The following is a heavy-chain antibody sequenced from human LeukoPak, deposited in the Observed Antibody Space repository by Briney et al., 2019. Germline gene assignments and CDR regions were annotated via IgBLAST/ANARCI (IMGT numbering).Heavy chain of an antibody. V-gene: IGHV1-2*02. CDR3: AREGGDVVVPAAMPVYYYYYMDV. Sequence: GASVKVSCKASGYTFTGYYMHWVRQAPGQGLEWMGWINPNSGGTNYAQKFQGRVTMTRDTSISTAYMELSRLRSDDTAVYYCAREGGDVVVPAAMPVYYYYYMDVWGKGTTVTISS. D-gene: IGHD2-2*01. J-gene: IGHJ6*03. CDR2: INPNSGGT. CDR1: GYTFTGYY.